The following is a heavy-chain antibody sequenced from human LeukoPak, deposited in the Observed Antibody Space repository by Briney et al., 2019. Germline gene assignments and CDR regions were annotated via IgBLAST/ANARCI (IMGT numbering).Heavy chain of an antibody. V-gene: IGHV3-23*01. CDR3: AIEWELHAFDI. CDR1: GFSFSDNA. Sequence: QPGGSLRLSCAASGFSFSDNAMTWVRQAPGKGLEWVAVISSGGNTKYADSERGRFSISRDNSKNTLYLQMNSLRAEDTAVYYCAIEWELHAFDIWGQGTMVTVSS. J-gene: IGHJ3*02. D-gene: IGHD1-26*01. CDR2: ISSGGNT.